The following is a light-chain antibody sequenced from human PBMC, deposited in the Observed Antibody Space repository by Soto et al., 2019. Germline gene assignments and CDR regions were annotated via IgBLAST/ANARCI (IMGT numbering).Light chain of an antibody. Sequence: QSALTQPASVSGSPGQSITISCTGTSSDIGSYNLVSWYQQHPGKAPKLMIYEGSKRPSGVSNRFSGSKSGNTASLTISGLQAEDEAYYYCCSYAGSSTPRVFGGGT. CDR3: CSYAGSSTPRV. CDR1: SSDIGSYNL. V-gene: IGLV2-23*01. J-gene: IGLJ3*02. CDR2: EGS.